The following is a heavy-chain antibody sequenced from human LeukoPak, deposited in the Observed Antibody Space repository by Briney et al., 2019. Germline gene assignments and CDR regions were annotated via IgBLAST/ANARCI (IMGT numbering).Heavy chain of an antibody. Sequence: GGSLRLSCAASGFTFSSYAMHWVRQAPGKGLEWVAVISYDGSNKYYADSVKGRFTISRDNSKNTLYLQMNSLRAEDTAVYYCARVTTTYYDILTGYALGYWGQGTLVTVSS. CDR1: GFTFSSYA. D-gene: IGHD3-9*01. CDR3: ARVTTTYYDILTGYALGY. V-gene: IGHV3-30-3*01. J-gene: IGHJ4*02. CDR2: ISYDGSNK.